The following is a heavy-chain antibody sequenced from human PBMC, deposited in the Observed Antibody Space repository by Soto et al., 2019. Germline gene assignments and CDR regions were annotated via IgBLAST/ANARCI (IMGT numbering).Heavy chain of an antibody. J-gene: IGHJ1*01. V-gene: IGHV4-59*12. D-gene: IGHD6-19*01. CDR2: IYYSGST. CDR3: AREGGTWLVPLGYFQH. CDR1: GGSITSYY. Sequence: SETLSLTCTVSGGSITSYYWSWIRQPPGKGLEWIGYIYYSGSTNYNPSLKSRVTISVDTSKNQFSLQLNSVTPEDTAVYYCAREGGTWLVPLGYFQHWGQGTLVTVSS.